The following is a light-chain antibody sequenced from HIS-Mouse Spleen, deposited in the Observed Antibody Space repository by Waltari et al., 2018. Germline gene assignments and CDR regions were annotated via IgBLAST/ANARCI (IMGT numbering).Light chain of an antibody. CDR3: AAWDDSLRGV. CDR1: SPNIGSNY. J-gene: IGLJ2*01. V-gene: IGLV1-47*01. CDR2: RYK. Sequence: QSVLTQPPSASGTPGQRVTISCSGSSPNIGSNYVYWYQQLPGTAPKLLLYRYKPRPSGVPDRFAGSKSGTSPSLAISGLRSEDEADYYCAAWDDSLRGVFGGGTKLTVL.